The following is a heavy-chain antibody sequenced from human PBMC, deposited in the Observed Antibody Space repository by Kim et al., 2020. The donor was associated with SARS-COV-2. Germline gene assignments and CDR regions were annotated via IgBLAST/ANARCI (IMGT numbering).Heavy chain of an antibody. CDR3: RGATSTSNYGLAA. CDR1: GFTFSSYG. J-gene: IGHJ6*02. V-gene: IGHV3-33*01. CDR2: IWYDGIKK. Sequence: GGSLRLSCAASGFTFSSYGMHWVRQAPGKGLEWVAVIWYDGIKKNYADPGRGEFTSSGANSKTTRICQMTTLRARAPAWIYCRGATSTSNYGLAAWGQGT.